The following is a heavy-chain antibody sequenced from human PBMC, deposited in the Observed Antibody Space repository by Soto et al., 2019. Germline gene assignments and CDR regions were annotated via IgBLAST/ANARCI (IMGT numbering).Heavy chain of an antibody. D-gene: IGHD3-9*01. Sequence: VASVKVSCKASGGTFSSYAISWVRQAPGQGLEWMGGIIPIFGTANYAQKFQGRVTITADKSTSTAYMELSSLRSEDTAVYYCARANLDSDYDILTGYQKAFTFDIWGQGTMVTVSS. CDR2: IIPIFGTA. CDR3: ARANLDSDYDILTGYQKAFTFDI. J-gene: IGHJ3*02. V-gene: IGHV1-69*06. CDR1: GGTFSSYA.